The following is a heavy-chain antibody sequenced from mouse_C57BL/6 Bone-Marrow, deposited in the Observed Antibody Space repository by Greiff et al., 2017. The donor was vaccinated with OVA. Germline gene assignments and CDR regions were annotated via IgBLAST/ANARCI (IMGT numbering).Heavy chain of an antibody. J-gene: IGHJ3*01. CDR1: GFTFSDAW. Sequence: EVMLVESGGGLVQPGGSMKLSCAASGFTFSDAWMDWVRQSPEKGLEWVAEIRNKANNHATYYAESVKGRFTISRDDSKSSVYLQMNSLRAEDTGIYYCTRDTTVEAWFAYWGQGTLVTVSA. D-gene: IGHD1-1*01. V-gene: IGHV6-6*01. CDR3: TRDTTVEAWFAY. CDR2: IRNKANNHAT.